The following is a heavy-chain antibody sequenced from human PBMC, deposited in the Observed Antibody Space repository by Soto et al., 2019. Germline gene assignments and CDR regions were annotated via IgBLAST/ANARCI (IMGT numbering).Heavy chain of an antibody. CDR2: TYYRSKWYN. CDR1: GDSVSRNSAA. D-gene: IGHD1-7*01. V-gene: IGHV6-1*01. J-gene: IGHJ6*02. Sequence: SQTLSLTCALSGDSVSRNSAAWNWIRQSPSRGLEWLGRTYYRSKWYNDYAVSVKSRITINPDTSKNQFSLQLNSVTPEDTAVYYCARVNWNLGYYGMDVWGQGTTVTVSS. CDR3: ARVNWNLGYYGMDV.